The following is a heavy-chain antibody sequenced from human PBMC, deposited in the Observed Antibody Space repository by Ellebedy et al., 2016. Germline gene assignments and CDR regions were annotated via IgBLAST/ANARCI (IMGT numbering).Heavy chain of an antibody. J-gene: IGHJ5*02. D-gene: IGHD2-2*01. CDR3: ARGYDPVAVTPAALALFSRMGSLWFDP. Sequence: SETLSLXXAVYGGSFSGYYWTWIRQPPGKGLEWIGEINHRGSTNYNPSLKSRVTISVETSKNQFSLKLSSVTAADTAVYYCARGYDPVAVTPAALALFSRMGSLWFDPWGQGTLVSVSS. CDR2: INHRGST. CDR1: GGSFSGYY. V-gene: IGHV4-34*01.